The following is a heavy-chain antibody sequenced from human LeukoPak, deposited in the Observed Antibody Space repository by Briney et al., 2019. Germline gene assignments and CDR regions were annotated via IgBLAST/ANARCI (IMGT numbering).Heavy chain of an antibody. CDR3: ARHFPRTVVTPDRYYYYMDV. CDR1: GYTFTSYG. Sequence: ASVKVSCKASGYTFTSYGISWVRQAPGQGLEWMGWISAYNGNTNYAQKLQGRVTMTRDMSTSTAYMELSSLRSEDTAVYYCARHFPRTVVTPDRYYYYMDVWGKGTTVTVSS. D-gene: IGHD4-23*01. CDR2: ISAYNGNT. V-gene: IGHV1-18*01. J-gene: IGHJ6*03.